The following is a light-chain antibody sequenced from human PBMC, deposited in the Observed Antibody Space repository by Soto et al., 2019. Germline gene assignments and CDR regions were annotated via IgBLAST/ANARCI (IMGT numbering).Light chain of an antibody. V-gene: IGKV3-20*01. J-gene: IGKJ2*01. CDR1: QSVSSSY. Sequence: EIVLTQSPGTLSLSPGERATLSCRASQSVSSSYLAWYQQKPGQAPRLLIYGASGRATGIPDRFSGSGPGTDFTLTISRLEPEDFAVYYCQQYPGYTFGQGTKLEIK. CDR2: GAS. CDR3: QQYPGYT.